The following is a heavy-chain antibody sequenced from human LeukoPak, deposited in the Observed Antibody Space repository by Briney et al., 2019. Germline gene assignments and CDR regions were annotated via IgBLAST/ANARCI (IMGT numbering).Heavy chain of an antibody. CDR3: ARHLLLVTFDY. Sequence: SETLSLTCTVSGGSISSYYWSWIRQPPGKGLEWIGYIYYSGSTNYNPSLKSRVTISVDTSKNQFSLKLSSVTAADTAVYYCARHLLLVTFDYWGQGTLVTVSS. V-gene: IGHV4-59*08. CDR1: GGSISSYY. D-gene: IGHD2-21*02. J-gene: IGHJ4*02. CDR2: IYYSGST.